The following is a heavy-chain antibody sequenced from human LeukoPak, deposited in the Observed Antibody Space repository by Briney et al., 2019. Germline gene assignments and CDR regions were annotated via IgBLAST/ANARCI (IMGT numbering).Heavy chain of an antibody. Sequence: GASVKVTCKTFGYTFTSDYDINWVRQAPGQGLEWMGWISGDNGNTNYAQKLQGRVTMTTDTSTSTAYMELRYLRSDDTAVYYCARVYNWNYYHYMDVWGKGTTVTVSS. V-gene: IGHV1-18*01. D-gene: IGHD1-20*01. J-gene: IGHJ6*03. CDR2: ISGDNGNT. CDR1: GYTFTSDYD. CDR3: ARVYNWNYYHYMDV.